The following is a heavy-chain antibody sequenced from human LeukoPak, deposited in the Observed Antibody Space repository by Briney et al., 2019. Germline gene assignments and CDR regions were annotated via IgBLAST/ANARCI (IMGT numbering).Heavy chain of an antibody. CDR1: GLTFSSHW. CDR3: ASKFPYCSGGSCAL. D-gene: IGHD2-15*01. V-gene: IGHV3-7*01. J-gene: IGHJ4*02. Sequence: GGSLRLSCAASGLTFSSHWMSWVRQAPGQGLEWVANISQDGDRENYVDSVKGRFSISRDNAKNSLFLQMHSLRVEDTAVYYCASKFPYCSGGSCALGGPGTLVTVSS. CDR2: ISQDGDRE.